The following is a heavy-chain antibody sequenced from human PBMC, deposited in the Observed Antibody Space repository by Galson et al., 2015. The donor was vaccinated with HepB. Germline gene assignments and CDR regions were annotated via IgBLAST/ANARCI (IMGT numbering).Heavy chain of an antibody. CDR3: ARHGFGSEDNV. V-gene: IGHV4-59*08. D-gene: IGHD3-10*01. J-gene: IGHJ1*01. Sequence: ESLSLTCPVSGASVTGYYWGWNRQPPGEGRQWVGYIYYDGNPNYNPSLKSRVTMSVDTSKNQFSLNLRSVTATDTAVYYCARHGFGSEDNVWGQGTLVAVSS. CDR2: IYYDGNP. CDR1: GASVTGYY.